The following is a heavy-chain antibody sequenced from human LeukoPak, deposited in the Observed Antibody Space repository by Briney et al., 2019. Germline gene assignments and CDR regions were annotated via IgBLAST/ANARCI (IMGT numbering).Heavy chain of an antibody. CDR2: IYASGNT. J-gene: IGHJ4*02. Sequence: TXSXTCTXXGGSXSXXFWSWXXXPAGXGLXXXGRIYASGNTNYNPSLKSRLTMSIDTPKNQFSLRLSSVTAADTAMYYCAREDPLVAARGLDYWGQGTLVTVSS. V-gene: IGHV4-4*07. CDR1: GGSXSXXF. D-gene: IGHD2-15*01. CDR3: AREDPLVAARGLDY.